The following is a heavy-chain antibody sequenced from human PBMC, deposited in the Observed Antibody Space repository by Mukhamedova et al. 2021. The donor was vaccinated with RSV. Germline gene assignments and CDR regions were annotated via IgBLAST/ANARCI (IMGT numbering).Heavy chain of an antibody. J-gene: IGHJ2*01. Sequence: LEWTGWINAGNGNTKYSQKFHGRVTITRDTSASTAYMELSSLRSEDTAVYYCARDGGYWYFDLWGRGTLVTVSS. CDR3: ARDGGYWYFDL. V-gene: IGHV1-3*01. CDR2: INAGNGNT.